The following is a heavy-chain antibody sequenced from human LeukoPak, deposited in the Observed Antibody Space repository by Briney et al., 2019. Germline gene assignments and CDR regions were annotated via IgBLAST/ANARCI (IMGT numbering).Heavy chain of an antibody. Sequence: SETLSLTCAVYGGSFSGYYWSWIRQPPGKGLEWIGEINHSGSTNYNPSLKSRVTISVGTSKNQFSLKLSSVTAADTAVYYCARRGLRWFPPAYYFDYWGQGTLVTVSS. V-gene: IGHV4-34*01. CDR3: ARRGLRWFPPAYYFDY. CDR1: GGSFSGYY. J-gene: IGHJ4*02. D-gene: IGHD4-23*01. CDR2: INHSGST.